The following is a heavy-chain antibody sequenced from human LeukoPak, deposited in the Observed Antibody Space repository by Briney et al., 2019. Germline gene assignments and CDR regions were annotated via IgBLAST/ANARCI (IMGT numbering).Heavy chain of an antibody. CDR2: ISYDGSNK. CDR3: AKDYYGSVDY. D-gene: IGHD3-10*01. J-gene: IGHJ4*02. Sequence: GGSLRLSCAASGFTFSSYGLHWVRQAPGKGLEWVAVISYDGSNKYYADSVKGRFTISRDNSKNTLYLQMNSLRAEDTAVYYCAKDYYGSVDYWGQGTLVTVSS. CDR1: GFTFSSYG. V-gene: IGHV3-30*18.